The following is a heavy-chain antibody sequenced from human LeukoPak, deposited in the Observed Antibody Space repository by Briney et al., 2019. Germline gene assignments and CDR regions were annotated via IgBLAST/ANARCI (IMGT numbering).Heavy chain of an antibody. CDR2: MKQDGSEQ. CDR3: TRSELSQADY. D-gene: IGHD1-26*01. Sequence: GGSLRLSCAASGFTFSSYWMSWVRQAPGKGLEWVANMKQDGSEQYYVDSVKGRFTISRDNAKNSLCLQMNSLRAEDTAVYYCTRSELSQADYWGQGTLVTVSS. J-gene: IGHJ4*02. V-gene: IGHV3-7*01. CDR1: GFTFSSYW.